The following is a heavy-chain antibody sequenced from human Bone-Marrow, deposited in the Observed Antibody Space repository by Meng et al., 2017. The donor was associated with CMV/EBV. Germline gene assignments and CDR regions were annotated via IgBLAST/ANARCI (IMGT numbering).Heavy chain of an antibody. Sequence: YGIHWVRQAPGKGLEWVAVISYDGSNKYYADSVKGRFTISRDNSKNTLYLQMNSLRAEDTAVYYCAKEFLSSYYDFWSGRVGNWFDPWGQGTLVTVSS. CDR3: AKEFLSSYYDFWSGRVGNWFDP. CDR1: YG. CDR2: ISYDGSNK. J-gene: IGHJ5*02. D-gene: IGHD3-3*01. V-gene: IGHV3-30*18.